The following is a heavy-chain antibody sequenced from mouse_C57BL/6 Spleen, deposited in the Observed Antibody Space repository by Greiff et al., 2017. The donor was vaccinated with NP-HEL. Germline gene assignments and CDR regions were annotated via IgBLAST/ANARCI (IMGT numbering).Heavy chain of an antibody. J-gene: IGHJ4*01. CDR2: INPNNGGT. Sequence: EVKLLESGPELVKPGASVKIPCKASGYTFTDYNMDWVKQSHGKSLEWIGDINPNNGGTIYNQKFKGKATLTVDKSSSTAYMELRSPTSEDTAVYYCARGQGLLYAMDYWGQGTSVTVSS. D-gene: IGHD2-10*01. CDR1: GYTFTDYN. V-gene: IGHV1-18*01. CDR3: ARGQGLLYAMDY.